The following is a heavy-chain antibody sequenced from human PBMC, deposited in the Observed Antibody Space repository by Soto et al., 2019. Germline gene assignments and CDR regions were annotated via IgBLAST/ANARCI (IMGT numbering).Heavy chain of an antibody. CDR3: ARDVTSHHNGIDL. V-gene: IGHV4-31*02. J-gene: IGHJ5*02. CDR1: GGSLKSGGYY. CDR2: IYYTGRT. D-gene: IGHD2-2*01. Sequence: QVQLQESGPGLVKPSQTLSLTSTVSGGSLKSGGYYWRWIRQQPGRGLERIGYIYYTGRTYYNPSLESPVTVSIATSKNQSSLKLSSVTAADTAVYYCARDVTSHHNGIDLWGHGTLFTVSS.